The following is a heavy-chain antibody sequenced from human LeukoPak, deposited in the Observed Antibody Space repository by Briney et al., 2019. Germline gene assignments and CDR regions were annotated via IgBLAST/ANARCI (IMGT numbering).Heavy chain of an antibody. D-gene: IGHD3-10*01. CDR1: GGTSSSYA. CDR2: IIPIFGTA. Sequence: SVKVSCKASGGTSSSYAISWVRQAPGQGLEWMGRIIPIFGTANYAQKFQGRVTITTDESTSTAYMELSSLRSEDTAVYYCARDEPYYYYFDYWGQGTLVTVSS. CDR3: ARDEPYYYYFDY. V-gene: IGHV1-69*05. J-gene: IGHJ4*02.